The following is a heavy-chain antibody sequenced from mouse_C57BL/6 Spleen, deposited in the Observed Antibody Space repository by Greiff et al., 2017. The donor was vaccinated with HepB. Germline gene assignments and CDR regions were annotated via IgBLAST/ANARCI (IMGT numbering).Heavy chain of an antibody. CDR1: GYSITSGYY. D-gene: IGHD1-1*01. Sequence: EVKLQESGPGLVKPSQSLSLTCSVTGYSITSGYYWNWIRQFPGNKLEWMGYISYDGSNNYNPSLKNRISITRDTSKNQFFLKLNSVTTEDTATYYCAKPGTHWYFDVWGTGTTVTVSS. CDR3: AKPGTHWYFDV. V-gene: IGHV3-6*01. J-gene: IGHJ1*03. CDR2: ISYDGSN.